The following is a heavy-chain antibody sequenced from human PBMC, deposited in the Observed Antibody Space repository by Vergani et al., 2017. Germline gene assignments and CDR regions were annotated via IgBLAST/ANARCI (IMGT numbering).Heavy chain of an antibody. J-gene: IGHJ6*02. V-gene: IGHV1-69*01. D-gene: IGHD3-22*01. CDR1: GGTFSSYA. CDR2: IIPIFGTA. Sequence: QVQLVQSGAEVKKPGSSVKVSCKASGGTFSSYAISWVRQAPGQGLEWMGGIIPIFGTANYAQKFQGRVTITADESTSTAYMELSSLRSEDTAVYYCARVRTYYYDSSGYYQRGMVMDVWGQGTTVTVSS. CDR3: ARVRTYYYDSSGYYQRGMVMDV.